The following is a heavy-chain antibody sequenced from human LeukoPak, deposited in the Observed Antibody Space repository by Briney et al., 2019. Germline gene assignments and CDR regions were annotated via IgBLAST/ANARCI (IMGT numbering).Heavy chain of an antibody. Sequence: PSETLSLTCTVSGGSISSSSYYWGWIRQPPGKGLEWIGSIYYSGSTYYNPSLKSRVTISVDTSKNQFSLKLTSVTPADTAVYYCARERVYCSGGSCYSRSYWGQGTLVTVSS. V-gene: IGHV4-39*07. D-gene: IGHD2-15*01. CDR2: IYYSGST. J-gene: IGHJ4*02. CDR3: ARERVYCSGGSCYSRSY. CDR1: GGSISSSSYY.